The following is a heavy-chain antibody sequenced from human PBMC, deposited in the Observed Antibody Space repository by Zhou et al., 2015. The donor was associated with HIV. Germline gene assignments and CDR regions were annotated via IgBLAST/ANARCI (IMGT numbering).Heavy chain of an antibody. Sequence: QVQLVQSGAEVKKPGSSVKVSCKASGGTFSSYAISWVRQAPGQGLEWMGGIIPIFGTANYAQKFQGRVTISADESTSTAYMELSSLRSEDTAVYYCASSVYYYGSGSYSNWFGWFDPWGQGTLVTVSS. V-gene: IGHV1-69*01. CDR2: IIPIFGTA. CDR3: ASSVYYYGSGSYSNWFGWFDP. CDR1: GGTFSSYA. J-gene: IGHJ5*02. D-gene: IGHD3-10*01.